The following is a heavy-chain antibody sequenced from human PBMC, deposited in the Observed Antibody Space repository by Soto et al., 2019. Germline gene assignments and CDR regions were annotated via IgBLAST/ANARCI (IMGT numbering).Heavy chain of an antibody. D-gene: IGHD2-15*01. CDR1: GGSISSSSYY. CDR3: ASGYCSGGSCYYNFDY. V-gene: IGHV4-39*01. J-gene: IGHJ4*02. CDR2: IYYSGST. Sequence: PSETLSLTCTVSGGSISSSSYYWGWIRQPPGKGLEWIGSIYYSGSTYYNPSLKSRVTISVDTSKNQFSLKLSSVTAADTAVYYCASGYCSGGSCYYNFDYWGQGTLVPVSS.